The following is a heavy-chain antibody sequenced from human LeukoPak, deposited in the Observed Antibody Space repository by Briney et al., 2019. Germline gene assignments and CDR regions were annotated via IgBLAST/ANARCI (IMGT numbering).Heavy chain of an antibody. CDR1: GYTFTSYG. CDR2: ISAYNVNT. V-gene: IGHV1-18*01. J-gene: IGHJ4*02. CDR3: ARSDDYSNYLFDY. Sequence: ASVKVSCKASGYTFTSYGISWVRQAPGQGLGWMGGISAYNVNTNYAQKLQGRVTMPTDQSTSTAYMELRSLRSDDTAVYYCARSDDYSNYLFDYWGQGTLVTVSS. D-gene: IGHD4-11*01.